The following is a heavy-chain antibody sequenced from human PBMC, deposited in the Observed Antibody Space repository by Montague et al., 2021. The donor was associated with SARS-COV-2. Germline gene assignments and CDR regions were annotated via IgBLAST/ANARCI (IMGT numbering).Heavy chain of an antibody. CDR3: VRGRYADRGGD. D-gene: IGHD4-17*01. Sequence: SETLSLTCVVDGGTFGGYYWTWIRQTPGKGLEWIGEIRHYGSPNYSLSVNPSLASRVTMSIDTSKNVFSLRLTSVSAADTAMYYCVRGRYADRGGDWGQGTLVTVSS. J-gene: IGHJ1*01. CDR1: GGTFGGYY. V-gene: IGHV4-34*01. CDR2: IRHYGSP.